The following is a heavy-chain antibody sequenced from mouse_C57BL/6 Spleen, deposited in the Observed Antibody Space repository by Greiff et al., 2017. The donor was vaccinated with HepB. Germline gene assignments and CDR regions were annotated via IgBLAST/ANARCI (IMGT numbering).Heavy chain of an antibody. CDR3: ARHIYYGSSYWYFDV. D-gene: IGHD1-1*01. CDR2: ISSGGSYT. CDR1: GFTFSSYG. V-gene: IGHV5-6*01. Sequence: EVKLVESGGDLVKPGGSLKLSCAASGFTFSSYGMSWVRQTPDKRLEWVATISSGGSYTYYPDSVKGRFTISRDNAKNTLYLQMSSLKSEDTAMYYCARHIYYGSSYWYFDVWGTGTTVTVSS. J-gene: IGHJ1*03.